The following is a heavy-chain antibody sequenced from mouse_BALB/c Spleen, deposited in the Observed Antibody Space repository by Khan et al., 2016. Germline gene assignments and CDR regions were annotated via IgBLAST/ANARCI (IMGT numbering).Heavy chain of an antibody. V-gene: IGHV1-39*01. CDR3: RRGDYYGSSSAWFTY. D-gene: IGHD1-1*01. J-gene: IGHJ3*01. Sequence: VQLKQSGPELEEPGASVKISCKATGYSFTGYNMNWVKQTNGKTLEWLGNIDPYYGSTSYNQNFKGKATLTVDKSSSTAYMEIKSLTSEDSAVYYWRRGDYYGSSSAWFTYWGQGTLVTGSA. CDR1: GYSFTGYN. CDR2: IDPYYGST.